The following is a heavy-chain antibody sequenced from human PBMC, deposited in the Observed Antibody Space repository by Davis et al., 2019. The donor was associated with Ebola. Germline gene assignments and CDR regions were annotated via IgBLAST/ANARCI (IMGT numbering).Heavy chain of an antibody. V-gene: IGHV4-39*01. CDR2: IYYGGST. J-gene: IGHJ4*02. Sequence: SETLSLTCSVSGGSISSSSSYWGWIRQAPGKGLEWIGSIYYGGSTYYNPSLKSRLTISIDTSKKQFTLKLTSVTAADTAVYYCAAEPSWGQGTLVTVSS. CDR3: AAEPS. CDR1: GGSISSSSSY.